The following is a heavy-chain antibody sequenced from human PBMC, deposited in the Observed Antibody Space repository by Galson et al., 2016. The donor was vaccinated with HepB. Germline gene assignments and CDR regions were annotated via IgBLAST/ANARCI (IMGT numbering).Heavy chain of an antibody. CDR1: GYNFADYW. V-gene: IGHV5-51*01. J-gene: IGHJ6*02. CDR2: IYPDDSQT. Sequence: QSGAEVKRPGESLKISCQGSGYNFADYWIGWVRQMPGKGLEWMGIIYPDDSQTTYSPSFQGQVTFSADRSINTAYLQWRRLQASDTAMYFCARRREGYYGMDVWGQGTTVIVSS. D-gene: IGHD5-24*01. CDR3: ARRREGYYGMDV.